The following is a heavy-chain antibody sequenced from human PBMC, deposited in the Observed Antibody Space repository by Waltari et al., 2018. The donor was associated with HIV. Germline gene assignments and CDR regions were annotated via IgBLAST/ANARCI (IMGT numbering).Heavy chain of an antibody. J-gene: IGHJ4*02. Sequence: EVQLLESGGGLVQPGGSLGLSCAASGFTFCSYAMIGSRQAPGKGLGWGSVIRGSGGSTYYADPVKGRFTISRDNSKNTLYLQMNSLRAEDTAVYYCAKVRPDTAMVTDYWGQGTLVTVSS. D-gene: IGHD5-18*01. CDR3: AKVRPDTAMVTDY. CDR1: GFTFCSYA. V-gene: IGHV3-23*01. CDR2: IRGSGGST.